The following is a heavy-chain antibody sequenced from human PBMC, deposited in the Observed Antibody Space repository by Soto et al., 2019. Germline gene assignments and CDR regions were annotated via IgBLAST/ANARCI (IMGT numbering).Heavy chain of an antibody. CDR2: ISAYNGNT. CDR1: GYTVTSYG. CDR3: ARGTRLGYCSGGSCYSWFDP. J-gene: IGHJ5*02. V-gene: IGHV1-18*01. D-gene: IGHD2-15*01. Sequence: ASVKVSCKASGYTVTSYGISWVRQAPGQGLEWMGWISAYNGNTNYAQKLQGRVTMTTDTSTSTAYMELRSLRSDDTAVYYCARGTRLGYCSGGSCYSWFDPWGQGTLVTVSS.